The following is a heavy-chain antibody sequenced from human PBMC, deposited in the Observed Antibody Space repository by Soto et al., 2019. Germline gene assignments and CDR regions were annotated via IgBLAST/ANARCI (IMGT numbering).Heavy chain of an antibody. Sequence: ETLSLTCAVYVDTFRGYYWSWIRQPPGKGLEWIGQINHSGSTNNEPSLKSRVTLSVDTSKNQFSLKLTSVTAADTAIYYCARTKLKGAWFDPWGQGTPVTV. CDR3: ARTKLKGAWFDP. D-gene: IGHD1-26*01. CDR1: VDTFRGYY. J-gene: IGHJ5*02. CDR2: INHSGST. V-gene: IGHV4-34*01.